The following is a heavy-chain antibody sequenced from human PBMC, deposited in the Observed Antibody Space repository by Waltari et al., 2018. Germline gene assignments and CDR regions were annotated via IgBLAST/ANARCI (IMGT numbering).Heavy chain of an antibody. CDR2: FNPKNGDS. J-gene: IGHJ5*02. CDR3: ARDPGPIVGAPDL. Sequence: QEQLVQSGSEVTKPGASVRVSCQASGSTFTDYHLHWFRQTPGQGFERMGWFNPKNGDSNSAEKFLGRVTMTRDTSINTVYLDLSGLRSDDTAVFFCARDPGPIVGAPDLWGQGTLVTVSS. V-gene: IGHV1-2*02. D-gene: IGHD1-26*01. CDR1: GSTFTDYH.